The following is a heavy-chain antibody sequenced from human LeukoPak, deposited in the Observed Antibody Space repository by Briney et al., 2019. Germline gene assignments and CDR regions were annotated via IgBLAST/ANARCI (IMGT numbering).Heavy chain of an antibody. CDR2: ISSSSSTM. CDR1: GFSISGYS. J-gene: IGHJ6*03. V-gene: IGHV3-48*02. D-gene: IGHD6-19*01. Sequence: GGSLRLSCAATGFSISGYSMNWVRQAPGKGLEWVSYISSSSSTMYYADSVKGRFTISRDNAKNSLYLQMHTVRDEDTAVYYCARRQWLGDSYYYMDVWGKGTTVTVSS. CDR3: ARRQWLGDSYYYMDV.